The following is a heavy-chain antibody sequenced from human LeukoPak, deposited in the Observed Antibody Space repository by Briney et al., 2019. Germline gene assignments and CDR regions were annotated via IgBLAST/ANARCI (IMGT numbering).Heavy chain of an antibody. J-gene: IGHJ4*02. CDR2: IKQDGSEK. V-gene: IGHV3-7*01. Sequence: PGGSLRLSCAASGFTFSSYWMSWVRQAPGKGLEWVANIKQDGSEKYYVDSVKGRFTISRDNAKNSLYLQMNSLGAEDTAVYYCARDGAERPHLYWGQGTLVTVSS. D-gene: IGHD6-25*01. CDR3: ARDGAERPHLY. CDR1: GFTFSSYW.